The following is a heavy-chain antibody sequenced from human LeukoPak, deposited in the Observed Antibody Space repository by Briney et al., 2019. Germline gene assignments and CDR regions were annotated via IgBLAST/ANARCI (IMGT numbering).Heavy chain of an antibody. CDR3: AQGYLSGWYPY. CDR2: ISVDGESA. D-gene: IGHD6-19*01. V-gene: IGHV3-23*01. J-gene: IGHJ4*02. Sequence: GGSLRLSCAVSGFSVSSFGMSWVRQAPGKGLEWISAISVDGESAYYADSVKGRFIISRDNSKNTLYLQLSSLRADDTAVYYCAQGYLSGWYPYWGLGSLVSVSS. CDR1: GFSVSSFG.